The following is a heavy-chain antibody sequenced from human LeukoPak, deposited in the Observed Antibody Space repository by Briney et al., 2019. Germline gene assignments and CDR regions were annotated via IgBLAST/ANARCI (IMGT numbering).Heavy chain of an antibody. V-gene: IGHV4-59*11. J-gene: IGHJ4*02. D-gene: IGHD6-13*01. CDR1: GVSMSNHY. CDR2: IYGSETT. Sequence: PSETLSLTCTVPGVSMSNHYWSWIRQPPGKGLEWIGYIYGSETTNYNPSLKSRVTMSVDSSKNQFCLNLSSVTAADTALYYCASHPGGSTWYGVFDFWSRGTLVTVSS. CDR3: ASHPGGSTWYGVFDF.